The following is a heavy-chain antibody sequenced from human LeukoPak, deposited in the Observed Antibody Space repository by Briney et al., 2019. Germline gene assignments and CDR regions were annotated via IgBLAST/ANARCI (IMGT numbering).Heavy chain of an antibody. CDR1: GFTFSSYA. J-gene: IGHJ4*02. Sequence: PGGSLRLSCAASGFTFSSYAMSWVRQAPGKGLEWVSGISGSGGSTYYADSVEGRFTISRDNSKNTLYLQMNSLRADDTAVYYCAKRGDSSGWYYFVYWGQGALFTVSS. CDR2: ISGSGGST. V-gene: IGHV3-23*01. CDR3: AKRGDSSGWYYFVY. D-gene: IGHD6-19*01.